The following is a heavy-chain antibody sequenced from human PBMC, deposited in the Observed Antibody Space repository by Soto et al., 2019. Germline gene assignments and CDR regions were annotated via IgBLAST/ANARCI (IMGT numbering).Heavy chain of an antibody. CDR3: AKDVTVDIVNTPGY. CDR1: GFTFSSYA. D-gene: IGHD5-12*01. V-gene: IGHV3-30*18. Sequence: QVQLVESVGGVVQPGRSLRLSCVASGFTFSSYAIHWVRQAPGKGLGWVAVISYDGSNKFYADSVKGRFTISRDNSKNTLYLHMNRLNPEDTAVYYCAKDVTVDIVNTPGYWGQGTLVTVSS. CDR2: ISYDGSNK. J-gene: IGHJ4*02.